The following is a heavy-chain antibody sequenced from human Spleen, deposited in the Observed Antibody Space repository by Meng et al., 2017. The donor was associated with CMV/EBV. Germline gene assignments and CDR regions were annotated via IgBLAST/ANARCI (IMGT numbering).Heavy chain of an antibody. V-gene: IGHV3-21*01. CDR3: ARDAYCSSTSCYTGFRYPDAFDI. CDR2: ISSSSSYI. Sequence: GESLKISCAASGFTFSSYSMNWVRQAPGKGLEWVSSISSSSSYIYYADSVKGRFTISRDNAKNSLYLQMNSLRAEDTAVYYCARDAYCSSTSCYTGFRYPDAFDIWGQGTMVTVSS. J-gene: IGHJ3*02. CDR1: GFTFSSYS. D-gene: IGHD2-2*02.